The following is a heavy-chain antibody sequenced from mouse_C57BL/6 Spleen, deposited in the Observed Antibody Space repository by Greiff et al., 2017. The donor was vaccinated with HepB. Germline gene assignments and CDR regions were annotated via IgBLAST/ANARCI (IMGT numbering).Heavy chain of an antibody. Sequence: DVMLVESGGGLVKPGGSLKLSCAASGFTFSSYAMSWVRQTPEKRLEWVATISDGGSYTYYPDNVKGRFTISRDNAKNNLYLQMSHLKSEDTAMYYCARDRGSTMVTTGGFAYWGQGTLVTVSA. CDR2: ISDGGSYT. J-gene: IGHJ3*01. CDR3: ARDRGSTMVTTGGFAY. D-gene: IGHD2-2*01. V-gene: IGHV5-4*01. CDR1: GFTFSSYA.